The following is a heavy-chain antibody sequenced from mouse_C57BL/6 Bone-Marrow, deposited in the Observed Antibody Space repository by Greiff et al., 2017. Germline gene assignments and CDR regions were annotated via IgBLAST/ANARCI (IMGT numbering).Heavy chain of an antibody. CDR1: GYTFTSYG. V-gene: IGHV1-81*01. J-gene: IGHJ3*01. D-gene: IGHD2-4*01. CDR2: IYPRSGNT. Sequence: VQRVESGAELARPGASVKLSCKASGYTFTSYGISWVKQRTGQGLEWIGEIYPRSGNTYYNEKFKGKATLTADKSSSTAYMELRSLTSEDSAVYFCARWEGDYDWFAYWGQGTLVTVSA. CDR3: ARWEGDYDWFAY.